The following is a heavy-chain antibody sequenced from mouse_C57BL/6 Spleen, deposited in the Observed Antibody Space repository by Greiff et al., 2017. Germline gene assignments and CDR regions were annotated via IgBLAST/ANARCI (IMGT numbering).Heavy chain of an antibody. Sequence: QVQLQQPGAELVRPGSSVKLSCKASGYTFTSYWMDWVKQRPGQGLEWIGNIYPSDSETHYNQKFKDKATLTVDKSSSTAYMQLSSLTSEDSAVYYCARGGWDGRRGYYAMDYWGQGTSVTVSS. J-gene: IGHJ4*01. CDR1: GYTFTSYW. CDR2: IYPSDSET. V-gene: IGHV1-61*01. CDR3: ARGGWDGRRGYYAMDY. D-gene: IGHD4-1*01.